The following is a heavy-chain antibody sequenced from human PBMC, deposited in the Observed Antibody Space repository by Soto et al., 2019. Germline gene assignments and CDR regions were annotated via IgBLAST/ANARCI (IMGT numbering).Heavy chain of an antibody. CDR2: IYYSGST. Sequence: SETLSLTCTVSGGSISSSSYYWGWIRQPPGKGLEWIGSIYYSGSTYYNPSLKSRVTISVDTSKNQFSLKLSSVTAADTAVYYCASCRDYIWGSLGNDYWGQGTLVTVSS. D-gene: IGHD3-16*01. CDR1: GGSISSSSYY. J-gene: IGHJ4*02. V-gene: IGHV4-39*01. CDR3: ASCRDYIWGSLGNDY.